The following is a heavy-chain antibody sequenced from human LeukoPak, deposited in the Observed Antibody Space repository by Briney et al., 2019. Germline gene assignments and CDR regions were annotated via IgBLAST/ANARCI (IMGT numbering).Heavy chain of an antibody. CDR3: ARGDGSGRPFDY. D-gene: IGHD3-10*01. CDR1: GFTFSSYA. J-gene: IGHJ4*02. CDR2: ISYDGSNK. V-gene: IGHV3-30*04. Sequence: GGSLRLSCAASGFTFSSYAMHWVRQVPGKGLEWVAVISYDGSNKYYADSVKGRFTISRDNSKNTLYLQMNSLRAEDTAVYYCARGDGSGRPFDYWGQGTLVTVSS.